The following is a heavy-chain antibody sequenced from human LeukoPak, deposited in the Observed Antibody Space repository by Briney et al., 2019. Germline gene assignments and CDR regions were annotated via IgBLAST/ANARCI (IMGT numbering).Heavy chain of an antibody. CDR3: AKDPSYSSISRAFDP. J-gene: IGHJ5*02. CDR2: ISGSGDIT. D-gene: IGHD5-18*01. V-gene: IGHV3-23*01. CDR1: GFTSTCCA. Sequence: GGSLRLSCAASGFTSTCCAMTWVRQAPGKGLEWVSGISGSGDITYYADSVKGRFTISRDNSKNTLYLQMNSLRAEDTALYYCAKDPSYSSISRAFDPWGQGTLVTVSS.